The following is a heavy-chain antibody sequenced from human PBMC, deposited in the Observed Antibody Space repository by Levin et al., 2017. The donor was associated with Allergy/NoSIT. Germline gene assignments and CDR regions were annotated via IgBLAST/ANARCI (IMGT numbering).Heavy chain of an antibody. CDR1: GFTSNIYV. CDR2: ITDDGGT. V-gene: IGHV3-23*01. J-gene: IGHJ6*03. Sequence: GGSLRLSCVASGFTSNIYVMRWVRQAPGKGLEWVSSITDDGGTYYGDSVKGRFTITRDNSKNTLYLQITSLRAEDTAVYYCAKSMTPTTRVGMDVWCTGTTVTVSS. D-gene: IGHD4-11*01. CDR3: AKSMTPTTRVGMDV.